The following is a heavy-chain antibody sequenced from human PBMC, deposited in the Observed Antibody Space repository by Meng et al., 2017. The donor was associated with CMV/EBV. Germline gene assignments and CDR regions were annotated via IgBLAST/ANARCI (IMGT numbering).Heavy chain of an antibody. CDR2: INPSGGST. D-gene: IGHD2-15*01. CDR1: GYTFTSYY. J-gene: IGHJ4*02. V-gene: IGHV1-46*01. Sequence: QVQRGQSGAGGKKPGASVKVSYKASGYTFTSYYMHWVRHAPGPGLEWMGKINPSGGSTSYAQKFQGRVTMTRDTSTSTVYMELSSLRSEDTAVYYCAREGEGVVAATPHFDYWGQGTLVTVSS. CDR3: AREGEGVVAATPHFDY.